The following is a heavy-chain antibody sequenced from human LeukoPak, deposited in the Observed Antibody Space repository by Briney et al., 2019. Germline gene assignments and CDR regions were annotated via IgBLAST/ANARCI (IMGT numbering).Heavy chain of an antibody. CDR1: GGSISSSSYD. J-gene: IGHJ2*01. CDR2: IYYSGST. Sequence: PSETLSLTCTVSGGSISSSSYDWDWIRQPPGKGLEWIGNIYYSGSTYYNPSLKSRVTMSVDTSKNQFSLKLSSVTAADTAVYYCARHDYGGNRWYFDLWGRGTLVTVSS. D-gene: IGHD4-23*01. V-gene: IGHV4-39*01. CDR3: ARHDYGGNRWYFDL.